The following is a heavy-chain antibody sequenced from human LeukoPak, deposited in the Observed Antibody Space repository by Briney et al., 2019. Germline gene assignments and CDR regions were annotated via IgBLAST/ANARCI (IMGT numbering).Heavy chain of an antibody. CDR2: IIPIFGTA. Sequence: ASVKVSCEASGGTFSSYAISWVRQAPGQGLEWMGGIIPIFGTANYAQKFQGRVTITADESTSTAYMELSSLRSEDTAVYYCARQRDYYDSSGYSGDYWGQGTLVTVSS. D-gene: IGHD3-22*01. J-gene: IGHJ4*02. V-gene: IGHV1-69*13. CDR3: ARQRDYYDSSGYSGDY. CDR1: GGTFSSYA.